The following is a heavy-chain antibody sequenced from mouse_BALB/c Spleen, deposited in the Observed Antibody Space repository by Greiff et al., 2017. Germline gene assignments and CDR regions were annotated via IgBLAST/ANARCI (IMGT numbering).Heavy chain of an antibody. CDR2: INPNNGGT. V-gene: IGHV1-18*01. D-gene: IGHD1-1*01. CDR1: GYTFTDYN. CDR3: ARGSYYGSSPMDY. J-gene: IGHJ4*01. Sequence: EVKLMESGPELVKPGASVKIPCKASGYTFTDYNMDWVKQSHGKSLEWIGDINPNNGGTIYNQKFKGKATLTVDKSSSTAYMELRSLTSEDTAVYYCARGSYYGSSPMDYWGQGTSVTVSS.